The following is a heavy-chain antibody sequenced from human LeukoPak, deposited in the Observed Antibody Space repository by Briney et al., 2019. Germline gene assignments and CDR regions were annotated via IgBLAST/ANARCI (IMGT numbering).Heavy chain of an antibody. Sequence: SETLSLTCAVYGGSFSGYYWSWIRQPPGKGLEWIGEINHSGSTNYNPSLKSRVTISVDTSKNQFSLKLSSVTAADTAVYYCAGPDNDDYGDHPFDYWGQGTLVTVSS. J-gene: IGHJ4*02. V-gene: IGHV4-34*01. D-gene: IGHD4-17*01. CDR2: INHSGST. CDR3: AGPDNDDYGDHPFDY. CDR1: GGSFSGYY.